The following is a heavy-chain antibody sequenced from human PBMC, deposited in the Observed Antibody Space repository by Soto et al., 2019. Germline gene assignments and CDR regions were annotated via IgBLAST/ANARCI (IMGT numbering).Heavy chain of an antibody. Sequence: GGSLRLSCAASGITFSNYEVHWVRQAPGKGLEWVSYISTSGSKIYHADSVKGRFTISRDNAKNSLYLQMNSLRAEDTAVYYCVGELGWLDPWGQGTLVTV. CDR3: VGELGWLDP. CDR2: ISTSGSKI. CDR1: GITFSNYE. D-gene: IGHD3-10*01. J-gene: IGHJ5*02. V-gene: IGHV3-48*03.